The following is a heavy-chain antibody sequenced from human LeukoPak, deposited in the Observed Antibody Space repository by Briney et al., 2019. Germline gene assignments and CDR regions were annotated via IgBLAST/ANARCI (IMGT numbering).Heavy chain of an antibody. J-gene: IGHJ4*02. D-gene: IGHD3-9*01. CDR1: GFTFNSYA. Sequence: GGSLRLSCAASGFTFNSYAMHWVRQAPGKGLEWVAVISSDGSHKYWADSVKGRFTISRDNSKNTVYLQMNSLRAEDTAVYYCAKGSIDWYYFDYWGQGTLVTVSS. V-gene: IGHV3-30*04. CDR2: ISSDGSHK. CDR3: AKGSIDWYYFDY.